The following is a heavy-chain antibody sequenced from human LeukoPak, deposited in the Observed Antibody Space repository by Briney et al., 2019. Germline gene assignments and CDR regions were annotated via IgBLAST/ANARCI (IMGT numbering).Heavy chain of an antibody. CDR1: GGTFSSYA. J-gene: IGHJ6*02. CDR3: ARDLLWSSGYLDHWYYYGMDV. Sequence: ASVKVSCKASGGTFSSYAISWVRQAPGQGLEWMGRIIPILGIANYAQKVQGRVTITADKSTSTAYMELSSLRSEDTAVYYCARDLLWSSGYLDHWYYYGMDVWGQGTTVTVSS. V-gene: IGHV1-69*04. D-gene: IGHD3-22*01. CDR2: IIPILGIA.